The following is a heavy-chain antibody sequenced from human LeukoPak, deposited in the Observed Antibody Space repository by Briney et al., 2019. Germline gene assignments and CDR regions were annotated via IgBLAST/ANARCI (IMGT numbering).Heavy chain of an antibody. Sequence: GGSLRLSCTASGFTFGDYGMSWFRQAPGKGLEWVDFIRSEAHDTTPQYGASVQGRFTISKDDSRRIAFLQMSSLKTEDTAVYYCSRAAGYDFILEYWGQGTLVTVSS. D-gene: IGHD5-12*01. CDR1: GFTFGDYG. V-gene: IGHV3-49*03. J-gene: IGHJ4*02. CDR2: IRSEAHDTTP. CDR3: SRAAGYDFILEY.